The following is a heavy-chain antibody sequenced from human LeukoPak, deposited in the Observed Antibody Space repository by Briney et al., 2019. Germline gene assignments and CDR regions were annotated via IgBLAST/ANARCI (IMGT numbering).Heavy chain of an antibody. V-gene: IGHV4-34*01. Sequence: PSETLSLTCAVYGGSFSGYYWSWIRQPPGKGLEWIGEINHSGSTNYNPSLKSRVTISVDTSKNQFSLKLSSVTAADTAVYHCARGVPGITIFGVVIRHPVDYWGQGTLVTVSS. CDR1: GGSFSGYY. CDR3: ARGVPGITIFGVVIRHPVDY. D-gene: IGHD3-3*01. CDR2: INHSGST. J-gene: IGHJ4*02.